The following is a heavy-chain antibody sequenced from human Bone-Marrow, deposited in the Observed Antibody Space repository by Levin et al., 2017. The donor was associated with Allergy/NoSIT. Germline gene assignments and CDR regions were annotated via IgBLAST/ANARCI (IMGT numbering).Heavy chain of an antibody. J-gene: IGHJ4*02. CDR2: IIPIFGTA. V-gene: IGHV1-69*13. D-gene: IGHD5-24*01. CDR1: GGTFSSYA. Sequence: ASVKVSCKASGGTFSSYAISWVRQAPGQGLEWMGGIIPIFGTANYAQKFQGRVTITADESTSTAYMELSSLRSEDTAVYYCARDIMATITGVSYYFDYWGQGTLVTVSS. CDR3: ARDIMATITGVSYYFDY.